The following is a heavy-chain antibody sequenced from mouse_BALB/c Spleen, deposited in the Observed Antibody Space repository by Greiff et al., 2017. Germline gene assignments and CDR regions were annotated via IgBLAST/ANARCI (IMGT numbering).Heavy chain of an antibody. CDR2: IDPYDSET. CDR3: ARWGYYRYLDD. D-gene: IGHD2-14*01. J-gene: IGHJ2*01. Sequence: QVQLQQPGAELVRPGASVKLSCKATGYTFTSYWMNWVKQRPEQGLEWIGRIDPYDSETHYNQKFKDKAILTVDKSSSTAYLQLSTLTSEDSAVEYCARWGYYRYLDDWGQGTTLTVSS. CDR1: GYTFTSYW. V-gene: IGHV1-52*01.